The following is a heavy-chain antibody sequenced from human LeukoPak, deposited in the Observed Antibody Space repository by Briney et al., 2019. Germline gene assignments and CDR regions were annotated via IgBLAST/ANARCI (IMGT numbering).Heavy chain of an antibody. D-gene: IGHD1-14*01. Sequence: SETLSLTCSVSGGSIRGHYWSWIRQPPGKGPEWIGYINYSGSTNYNPSLKSRLTISLDTSRSQFSLRLSSVTAADTAVYYCARDRKLDSWGPGTLVTVSS. V-gene: IGHV4-59*11. CDR2: INYSGST. CDR1: GGSIRGHY. J-gene: IGHJ4*02. CDR3: ARDRKLDS.